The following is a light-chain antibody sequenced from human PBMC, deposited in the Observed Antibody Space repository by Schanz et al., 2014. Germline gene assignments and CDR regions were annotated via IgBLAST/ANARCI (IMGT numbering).Light chain of an antibody. CDR1: QSVSSNY. CDR3: QHYHSSSWT. V-gene: IGKV3-20*01. Sequence: EIVLTQSPGTLSLSPGERATLSCRASQSVSSNYLAWYQQEPGQAPRLLIYGASSRATGIPDRFSGSGSGTDFTLTISRLEPEDFAIYYCQHYHSSSWTFGQGTRVEVK. CDR2: GAS. J-gene: IGKJ1*01.